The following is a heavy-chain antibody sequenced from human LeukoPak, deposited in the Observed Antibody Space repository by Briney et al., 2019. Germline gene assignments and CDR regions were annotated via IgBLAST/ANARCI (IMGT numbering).Heavy chain of an antibody. Sequence: SEALSLTCTVSGGSISNYYWGWIRQPPGKGLEWIGNIFYSGSTYYSPSLKSRVTISLDTSRNQFSLKLTSVTAADTAVYYCAKSNGYGLVDIWGQGTMVTVSS. J-gene: IGHJ3*02. V-gene: IGHV4-39*07. D-gene: IGHD3-10*01. CDR2: IFYSGST. CDR3: AKSNGYGLVDI. CDR1: GGSISNYY.